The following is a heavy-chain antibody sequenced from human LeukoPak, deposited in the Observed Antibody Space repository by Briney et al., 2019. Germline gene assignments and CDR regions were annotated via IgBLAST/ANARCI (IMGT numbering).Heavy chain of an antibody. Sequence: GESLKISCKGSGYSFTSYWIGWVRQMPGKGLEWMGIIYPGDSDTRYSPSFQGQVTISADMSISTAYLQWTSLKASDTAMYYCASGQRVSRYSSGWYYFDYWGQGTLVTVSS. J-gene: IGHJ4*02. CDR2: IYPGDSDT. CDR3: ASGQRVSRYSSGWYYFDY. CDR1: GYSFTSYW. V-gene: IGHV5-51*01. D-gene: IGHD6-19*01.